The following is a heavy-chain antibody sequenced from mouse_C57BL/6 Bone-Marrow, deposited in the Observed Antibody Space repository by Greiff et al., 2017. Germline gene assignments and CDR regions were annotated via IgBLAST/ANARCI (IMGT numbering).Heavy chain of an antibody. D-gene: IGHD2-10*01. J-gene: IGHJ2*01. CDR1: GFSLTSYA. V-gene: IGHV2-9-1*01. CDR2: IWTGGGT. Sequence: QVQLQESGPGLVAPSQSLSITCTVSGFSLTSYAISWVRQPPGKGLEWLGVIWTGGGTNYYSAHKTRLGISTVNSKSQVFLKMNSLQTDDTARYYCARKSSYGNLYFDYWGQGTTLTVSS. CDR3: ARKSSYGNLYFDY.